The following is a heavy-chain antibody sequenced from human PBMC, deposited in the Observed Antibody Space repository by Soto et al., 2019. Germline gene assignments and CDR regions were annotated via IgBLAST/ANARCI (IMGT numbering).Heavy chain of an antibody. Sequence: AGGSLRLSCAASGFTFSSYAMHWVRQAPGKGLEWVAVISYDGSDKYYADSVKGRFTISRDNSKNTLYLQMNSLRAEDTAVYYCAASEDYYDSSGPPIWGQGTMVTVSS. CDR1: GFTFSSYA. CDR3: AASEDYYDSSGPPI. D-gene: IGHD3-22*01. V-gene: IGHV3-30-3*01. J-gene: IGHJ3*02. CDR2: ISYDGSDK.